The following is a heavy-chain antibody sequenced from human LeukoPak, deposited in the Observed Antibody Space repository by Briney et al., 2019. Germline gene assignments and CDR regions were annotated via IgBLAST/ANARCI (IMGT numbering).Heavy chain of an antibody. Sequence: GGSLRLSCAASGFTFSSYSMNWVRQAPGKGLEWVSAISGSGGSTYYADSVKGRFTISRDNSKNTLYLQMNSLRAEDTAVYYCANPGMVSSLDFDYWGQGTLVTVSS. CDR2: ISGSGGST. V-gene: IGHV3-23*01. D-gene: IGHD1-1*01. CDR3: ANPGMVSSLDFDY. CDR1: GFTFSSYS. J-gene: IGHJ4*02.